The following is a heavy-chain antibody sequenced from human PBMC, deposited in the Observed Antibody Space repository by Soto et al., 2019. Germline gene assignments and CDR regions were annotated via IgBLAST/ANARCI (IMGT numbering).Heavy chain of an antibody. Sequence: QVQLVESGGGVVQPGRSLRLSCAASGFTFSSYGMHWVRQAPGKGLEWVAVISYDGSNKYYADSVKGRFTISRDNSKNTLYLKMNSLRAEDTAVYYCAKDRTYYYGSGSYYRGGNYYYYGMDVWGQGTTVTVSS. CDR3: AKDRTYYYGSGSYYRGGNYYYYGMDV. CDR2: ISYDGSNK. V-gene: IGHV3-30*18. CDR1: GFTFSSYG. D-gene: IGHD3-10*01. J-gene: IGHJ6*02.